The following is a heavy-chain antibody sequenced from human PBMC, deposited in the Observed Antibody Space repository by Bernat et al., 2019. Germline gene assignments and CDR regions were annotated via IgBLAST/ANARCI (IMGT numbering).Heavy chain of an antibody. CDR3: ARERADVVVVVAASNWFDP. D-gene: IGHD2-15*01. CDR1: GDSVSSNSAA. Sequence: QVQLQQSGPGLVKPSQTLSLTCAIPGDSVSSNSAAWNWIRQSPSRGLEWLGRTYYRSKWYNDYAVSVKSRITINPDTSKNQFSLQLNSVTPEDTAVYYCARERADVVVVVAASNWFDPWGQGTLVTVSS. J-gene: IGHJ5*02. CDR2: TYYRSKWYN. V-gene: IGHV6-1*01.